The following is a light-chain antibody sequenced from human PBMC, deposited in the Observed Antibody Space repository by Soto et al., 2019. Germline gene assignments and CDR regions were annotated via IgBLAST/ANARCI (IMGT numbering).Light chain of an antibody. V-gene: IGKV2-28*01. J-gene: IGKJ1*01. CDR1: ESLLHSIGYNY. CDR2: LGS. CDR3: MQGLETPT. Sequence: DIVMTQSPLSLSVTPGEPASISCRSSESLLHSIGYNYLDWYLQKPGQSPQLLIYLGSHRASGVPDRCSCSGSGTDFTRKISRVEADDVGVYDGMQGLETPTFGQGTKVEIK.